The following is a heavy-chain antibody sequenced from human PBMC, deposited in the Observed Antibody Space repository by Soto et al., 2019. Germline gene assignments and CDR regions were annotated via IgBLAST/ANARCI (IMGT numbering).Heavy chain of an antibody. CDR3: ARPFGSSYVMDV. Sequence: GESLKISCTGSGYSLSNYWIGWVRQMPGKGLEWMGIIYPGDSETRYSPCFQGQDTISVDKTIKTAYLQWSSLKASDTAMYYCARPFGSSYVMDVWGQGTTVTVSS. CDR1: GYSLSNYW. J-gene: IGHJ6*02. D-gene: IGHD6-6*01. V-gene: IGHV5-51*01. CDR2: IYPGDSET.